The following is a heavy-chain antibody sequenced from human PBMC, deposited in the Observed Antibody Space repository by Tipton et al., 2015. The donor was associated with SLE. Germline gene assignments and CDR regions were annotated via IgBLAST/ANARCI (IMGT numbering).Heavy chain of an antibody. V-gene: IGHV4-31*03. D-gene: IGHD2-15*01. Sequence: TLSLTCTVSGGSISSGHYYWTWIRQYPGKGLEWLGFIYYSGSTHDNPSLKSRVTMSVDTSKNQFSLKVSSVTAADTAVYYCARIVVVAADTTGPPGYYYMDVWGQGTPVSVSS. J-gene: IGHJ6*03. CDR2: IYYSGST. CDR1: GGSISSGHYY. CDR3: ARIVVVAADTTGPPGYYYMDV.